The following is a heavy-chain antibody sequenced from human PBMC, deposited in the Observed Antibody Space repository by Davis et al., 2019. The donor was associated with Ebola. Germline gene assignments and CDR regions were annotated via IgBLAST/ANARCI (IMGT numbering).Heavy chain of an antibody. Sequence: GGSLRLSCAPPGLTFSGSAMHWVRQASGKGLEWVGRIRSKANSYATAYAASVKGRFTIPRDDSKNTAYLQMNSLKTEDTAVYYCTSDVQLAYCGGDCYGSVDVWGQGTTVTVSS. J-gene: IGHJ6*02. CDR1: GLTFSGSA. CDR3: TSDVQLAYCGGDCYGSVDV. CDR2: IRSKANSYAT. V-gene: IGHV3-73*01. D-gene: IGHD2-21*02.